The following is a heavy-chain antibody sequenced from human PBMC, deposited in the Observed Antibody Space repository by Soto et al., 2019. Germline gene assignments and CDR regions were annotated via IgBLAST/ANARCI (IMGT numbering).Heavy chain of an antibody. V-gene: IGHV3-66*01. CDR1: GFTVSSNY. Sequence: GGSLRLSCAASGFTVSSNYMSWVLQGPGKGLEWVSVIYSGGRTYDADSVKGRFTISRDNSKNTLYLKMNSLRAEGTAVYYCAREAHIVGLREMYFDYWGQGTLVTVSS. CDR3: AREAHIVGLREMYFDY. J-gene: IGHJ4*02. CDR2: IYSGGRT. D-gene: IGHD5-12*01.